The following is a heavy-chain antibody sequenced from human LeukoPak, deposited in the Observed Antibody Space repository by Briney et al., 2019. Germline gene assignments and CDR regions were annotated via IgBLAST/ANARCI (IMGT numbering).Heavy chain of an antibody. CDR1: GYSISSGYY. D-gene: IGHD6-19*01. J-gene: IGHJ6*03. Sequence: SETLSLTCTVSGYSISSGYYWGWIRQPPGKGLEWIGYIYYSGSTNYNPSLKSRVTISVDTSKNQFSLKLSSVTAADTSVYYCARSIQGGWYVSHYYYYMDVWGKGTTVTISS. CDR3: ARSIQGGWYVSHYYYYMDV. CDR2: IYYSGST. V-gene: IGHV4-61*01.